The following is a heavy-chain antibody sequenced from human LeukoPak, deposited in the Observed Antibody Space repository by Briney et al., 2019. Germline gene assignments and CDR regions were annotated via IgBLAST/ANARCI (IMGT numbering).Heavy chain of an antibody. CDR1: GGSISSSSYY. Sequence: PSETLSFTCIVSGGSISSSSYYWSWIRQPPGKGLEWIGSIYYSGSTYYNPSLKSRVTISVDTSKNQFSLKLSSVTAADTAVYYCARHSVVYSYESPYDYWGQGTLVTVSS. D-gene: IGHD5-18*01. V-gene: IGHV4-39*01. J-gene: IGHJ4*02. CDR2: IYYSGST. CDR3: ARHSVVYSYESPYDY.